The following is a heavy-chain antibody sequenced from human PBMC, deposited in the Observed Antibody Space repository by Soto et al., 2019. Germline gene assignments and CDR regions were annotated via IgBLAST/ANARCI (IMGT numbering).Heavy chain of an antibody. J-gene: IGHJ4*02. V-gene: IGHV1-3*01. CDR2: INAGNGNT. CDR1: GYTFTSYA. D-gene: IGHD6-13*01. CDR3: AGAVFNLQQHHLRTFDY. Sequence: QVPLVQSGAEVKKPGASVKVSCKASGYTFTSYAMHWVRQAPGQRLEWMGWINAGNGNTKYSQKFQGRVTITRDTSASTAYMELSSLRSEDTAVYYCAGAVFNLQQHHLRTFDYLGQGTLVTVSS.